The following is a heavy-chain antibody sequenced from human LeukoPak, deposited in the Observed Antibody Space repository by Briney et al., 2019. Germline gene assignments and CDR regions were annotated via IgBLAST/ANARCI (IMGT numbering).Heavy chain of an antibody. CDR3: ARGANWFDP. V-gene: IGHV4-61*02. CDR1: GGSISSGTYY. J-gene: IGHJ5*02. Sequence: SETLSLTCTVSGGSISSGTYYWNWIRQPAGKGLEWIGRIYSSGSTNHNPSLKSRVTISVDTSKNQFSLNLSSVTAADTAVYYCARGANWFDPWGQGTLVTVSS. CDR2: IYSSGST.